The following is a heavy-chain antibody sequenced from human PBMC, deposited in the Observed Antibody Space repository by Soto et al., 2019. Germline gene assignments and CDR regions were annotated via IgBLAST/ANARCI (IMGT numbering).Heavy chain of an antibody. CDR2: ISTNGGST. CDR3: VKGEYYYDSSRYYPFAY. Sequence: PGGSLRLSCSASGFTFSIYAMHWVRQAPGKGLEYVSSISTNGGSTDYADSVKGRFTISRDNSKNTVYLQMSSLRVEDTAVYYCVKGEYYYDSSRYYPFAYWGQGTLVTVSS. D-gene: IGHD3-22*01. J-gene: IGHJ4*02. V-gene: IGHV3-64D*06. CDR1: GFTFSIYA.